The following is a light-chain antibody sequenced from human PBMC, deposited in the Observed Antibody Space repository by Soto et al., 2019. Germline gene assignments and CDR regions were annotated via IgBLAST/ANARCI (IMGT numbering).Light chain of an antibody. CDR3: QQYDKSPLT. V-gene: IGKV3-20*01. CDR2: GVS. CDR1: QSISSTY. J-gene: IGKJ4*01. Sequence: DIVLTQSPGTLSLSPGERATLSCRASQSISSTYLAWYQQKPGQAPRLLIFGVSSRAAGIPDRFSGSGSGTDFTLTISRLEPEDYAVYYCQQYDKSPLTFGGGTKVDIK.